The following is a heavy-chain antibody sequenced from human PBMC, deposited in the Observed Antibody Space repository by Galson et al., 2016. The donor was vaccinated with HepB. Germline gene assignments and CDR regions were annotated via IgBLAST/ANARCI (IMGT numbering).Heavy chain of an antibody. CDR1: GFTFSTHW. D-gene: IGHD2-15*01. J-gene: IGHJ4*02. Sequence: SLRLSCAASGFTFSTHWMHWVRQAPGKGLEWVSLIYSGGRTDYADSVKGRFTISRDNSKNTLYLQMNSLRAEDTAVYYCAAGNYVVVDWGQGTLVTVSS. CDR2: IYSGGRT. V-gene: IGHV3-53*01. CDR3: AAGNYVVVD.